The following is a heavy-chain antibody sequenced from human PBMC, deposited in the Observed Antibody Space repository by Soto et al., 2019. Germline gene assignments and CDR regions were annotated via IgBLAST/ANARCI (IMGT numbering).Heavy chain of an antibody. CDR2: IYYSGST. Sequence: PSETLSLICTVSGGSISSGGYYWSWIRQHPGKGLEWIGYIYYSGSTYYNPSLKSRVTISVDTSKNQFSLKLSSVTAADTAVYYCAREPIPNWFDPWGQGTLVTVSS. D-gene: IGHD2-2*02. J-gene: IGHJ5*02. CDR1: GGSISSGGYY. CDR3: AREPIPNWFDP. V-gene: IGHV4-31*03.